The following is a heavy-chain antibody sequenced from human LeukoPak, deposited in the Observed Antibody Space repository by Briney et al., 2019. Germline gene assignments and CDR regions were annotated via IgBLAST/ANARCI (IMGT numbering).Heavy chain of an antibody. Sequence: GGSLRLSCAASGFTFSSYWMSWVRQAPGKGLEWVANIKQDGSEKYYVDSVKGRFTISRDNAKNSLYLQINGLRAEDTAVYYCARDASDTAMVGYFQHWGQGTLVTVSS. CDR2: IKQDGSEK. CDR1: GFTFSSYW. J-gene: IGHJ1*01. V-gene: IGHV3-7*01. CDR3: ARDASDTAMVGYFQH. D-gene: IGHD5-18*01.